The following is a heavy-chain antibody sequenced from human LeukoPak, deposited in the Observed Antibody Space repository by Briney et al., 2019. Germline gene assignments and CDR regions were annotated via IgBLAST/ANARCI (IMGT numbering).Heavy chain of an antibody. Sequence: TGGSLRLSCAASGFTFSTSWMSWVRQAPGKGLEWVAFIRYDGSNKYYADSVKGRFTISRDNSKNTLYLQMNSLRAEDTAVYYCAKDSHSRPYYMDVWGKGTTVTVSS. J-gene: IGHJ6*03. CDR3: AKDSHSRPYYMDV. D-gene: IGHD2-15*01. CDR2: IRYDGSNK. V-gene: IGHV3-30*02. CDR1: GFTFSTSW.